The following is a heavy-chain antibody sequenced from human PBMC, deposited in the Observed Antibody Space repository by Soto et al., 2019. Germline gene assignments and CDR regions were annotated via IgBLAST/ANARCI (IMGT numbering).Heavy chain of an antibody. Sequence: EVQLVESGGGLVQPGGSLRLSCAASGFTFSSYEMNWVRQAPGKGLEWVSYISSSGSTIYYADSVKGRFTISRDNAKNSLYLQMNSLRAEDTAVYYCASDIAARPYFYYGMDVRGQGTTVTVS. D-gene: IGHD6-6*01. V-gene: IGHV3-48*03. CDR1: GFTFSSYE. CDR2: ISSSGSTI. CDR3: ASDIAARPYFYYGMDV. J-gene: IGHJ6*02.